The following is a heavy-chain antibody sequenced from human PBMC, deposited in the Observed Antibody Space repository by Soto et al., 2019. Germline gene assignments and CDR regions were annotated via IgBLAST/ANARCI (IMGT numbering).Heavy chain of an antibody. D-gene: IGHD5-18*01. CDR2: ISAYNGNT. CDR3: ARVPRGELWSHKTYYYDDMDG. V-gene: IGHV1-18*01. Sequence: QVQLVQSGAEVKKPGASVKVSCKDSGYTFTSYGISGVRQAPGHWLEWMGWISAYNGNTNYAQKLHGSVTMTTYTSASTAFVELRSRRSDDTVVYSFARVPRGELWSHKTYYYDDMDGWVKGTTVTVS. J-gene: IGHJ6*03. CDR1: GYTFTSYG.